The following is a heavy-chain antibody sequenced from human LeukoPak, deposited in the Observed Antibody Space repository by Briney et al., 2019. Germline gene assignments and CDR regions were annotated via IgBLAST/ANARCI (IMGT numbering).Heavy chain of an antibody. D-gene: IGHD3-22*01. Sequence: SETLSLTCAVYGGSFSGYYWSWIRQPPGKGLEWIGEINHSGSTNYNPSLKSRVTISVDTSKNQFSLKLSSVTAADTAVYYCARVSGYYGENDAFDIWGQGTMVTVSS. CDR3: ARVSGYYGENDAFDI. J-gene: IGHJ3*02. CDR2: INHSGST. CDR1: GGSFSGYY. V-gene: IGHV4-34*01.